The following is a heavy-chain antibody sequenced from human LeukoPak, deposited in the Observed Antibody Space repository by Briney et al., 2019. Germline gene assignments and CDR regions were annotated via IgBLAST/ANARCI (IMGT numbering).Heavy chain of an antibody. Sequence: GRSLRLSCVASGFTFSSYWMGWVRQAPGKGLEWVANIKQDGSEKYYVDSVKGRFTISRDNAKNSLYLQMNSLRAEDTAVYYCARGGEWELPQAFDIWGQGTMVTVSS. D-gene: IGHD1-26*01. J-gene: IGHJ3*02. CDR3: ARGGEWELPQAFDI. V-gene: IGHV3-7*03. CDR2: IKQDGSEK. CDR1: GFTFSSYW.